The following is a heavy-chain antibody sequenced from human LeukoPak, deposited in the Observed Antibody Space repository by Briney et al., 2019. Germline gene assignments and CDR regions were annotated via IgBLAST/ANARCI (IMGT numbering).Heavy chain of an antibody. J-gene: IGHJ4*02. V-gene: IGHV4-61*02. CDR2: IYTSGST. D-gene: IGHD4-17*01. CDR3: ARGLYGDYGDY. CDR1: GGSISTGSYY. Sequence: SQTLSLTCTVSGGSISTGSYYWSWIRQPAGKGLEWIGRIYTSGSTNYNPSLNSRVAISVDPSKNQFSLKLSSVTAADTAVYSCARGLYGDYGDYWGQGTLVTVSS.